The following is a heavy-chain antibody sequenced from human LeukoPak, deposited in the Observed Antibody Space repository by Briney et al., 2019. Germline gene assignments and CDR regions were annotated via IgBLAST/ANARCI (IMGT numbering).Heavy chain of an antibody. V-gene: IGHV3-23*01. J-gene: IGHJ4*02. Sequence: GGSLRLSCAASGFTFSTYAMTWVRQAPGEGLEWVSTVSGSGRSTYYADSVKGRFTISRDNSKNTMYLQMNSLRAEDTAVYYCAKFFCSGTSCQSSYSFDYWGQGTLVTVSS. D-gene: IGHD3-3*01. CDR3: AKFFCSGTSCQSSYSFDY. CDR1: GFTFSTYA. CDR2: VSGSGRST.